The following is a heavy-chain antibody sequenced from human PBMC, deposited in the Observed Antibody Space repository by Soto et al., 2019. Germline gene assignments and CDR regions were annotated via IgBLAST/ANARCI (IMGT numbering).Heavy chain of an antibody. CDR3: ARGATIFGVAAYSYYEMGV. CDR2: IVPAFGTP. J-gene: IGHJ6*02. D-gene: IGHD3-3*01. Sequence: QVQLVQSGAEVKKPGSSVKVSCRASGGTFSNYAISWVRQAPGQGLEWMGGIVPAFGTPNYAQNLQGRITIAADDSTTTVYMDLSSLRSEDTAVYYCARGATIFGVAAYSYYEMGVWGQGTTVTVSS. CDR1: GGTFSNYA. V-gene: IGHV1-69*01.